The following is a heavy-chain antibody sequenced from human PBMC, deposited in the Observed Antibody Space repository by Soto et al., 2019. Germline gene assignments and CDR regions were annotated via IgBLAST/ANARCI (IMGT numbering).Heavy chain of an antibody. CDR3: ARGNYDILTGYYHPDYYYYYMDV. CDR1: GGSISSYY. Sequence: QVQLQESGPGLVKPSETLSLTCTVSGGSISSYYWSWIRQPPGKGLEWIGYIYYSGSTNYNPSLKSRVTISVDTSKNQFSLKLSSVTAADTAMYYCARGNYDILTGYYHPDYYYYYMDVWGKGTTVTVSS. V-gene: IGHV4-59*01. D-gene: IGHD3-9*01. J-gene: IGHJ6*03. CDR2: IYYSGST.